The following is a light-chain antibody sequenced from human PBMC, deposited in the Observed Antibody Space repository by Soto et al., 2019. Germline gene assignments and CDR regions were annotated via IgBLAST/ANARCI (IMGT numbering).Light chain of an antibody. CDR1: SSDVGGYNY. Sequence: QSALTQPASVSGSPGQSITISCTGTSSDVGGYNYVSWYQQHPGKVPKLMIYDVSNRPSGVSNRFSGFKSGNTASLTISGLQAEDEADYYCSSYTSSSTLVFGGGTKVTVL. CDR3: SSYTSSSTLV. V-gene: IGLV2-14*01. J-gene: IGLJ2*01. CDR2: DVS.